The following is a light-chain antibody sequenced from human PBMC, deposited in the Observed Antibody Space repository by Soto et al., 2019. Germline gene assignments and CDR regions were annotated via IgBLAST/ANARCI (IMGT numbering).Light chain of an antibody. V-gene: IGLV2-14*01. CDR2: EVR. CDR3: RSYAGNSNWV. CDR1: SSDIGSYNY. J-gene: IGLJ3*02. Sequence: QSALTQPASVSGSPGQSITISCTGTSSDIGSYNYVAWYQQFPGKTPKLIIYEVRNRPSGVSFRFSGSKSGNTASLTISGLQAEDEADYYCRSYAGNSNWVFGGGTKLTVL.